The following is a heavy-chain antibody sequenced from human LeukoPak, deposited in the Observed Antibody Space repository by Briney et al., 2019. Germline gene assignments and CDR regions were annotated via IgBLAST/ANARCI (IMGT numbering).Heavy chain of an antibody. D-gene: IGHD5-18*01. J-gene: IGHJ3*02. Sequence: SQTLSLTCAISGDSVSSNNAAWNWIRQSPSRGLEWLGRTYYRSKWLNDHAISVRSRININPDTSKNQFSLQLKSVTPEDTAVYYCASSDSYGGDAFDIWGQGTMVTVSS. CDR3: ASSDSYGGDAFDI. V-gene: IGHV6-1*01. CDR1: GDSVSSNNAA. CDR2: TYYRSKWLN.